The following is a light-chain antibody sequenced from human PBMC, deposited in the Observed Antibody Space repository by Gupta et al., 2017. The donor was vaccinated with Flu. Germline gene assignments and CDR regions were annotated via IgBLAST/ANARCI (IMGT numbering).Light chain of an antibody. CDR2: GAS. V-gene: IGKV3-15*01. Sequence: ATLSVSPGERATVAGTASKSVSSNLAWYQQKPGQAPRLLIHGASTRATGIPARFSGSGSGTEFTLTISSLQSEDFAVYYCQQYNNWPPHTFGQGTKLEIK. J-gene: IGKJ2*01. CDR3: QQYNNWPPHT. CDR1: KSVSSN.